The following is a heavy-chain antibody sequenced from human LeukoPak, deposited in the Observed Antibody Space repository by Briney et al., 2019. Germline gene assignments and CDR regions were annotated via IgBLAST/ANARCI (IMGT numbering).Heavy chain of an antibody. J-gene: IGHJ4*02. CDR3: AGERGGHFDY. D-gene: IGHD3-10*01. V-gene: IGHV3-64*01. Sequence: GRSLSLSCAASGFTLSSYAIHCVRHAPRKAREYVSAISSNGGSTYYANSVKGRITIYRDKSKNTLYLQTGSLRAEDMAVYYCAGERGGHFDYWGQGTLVTVSS. CDR1: GFTLSSYA. CDR2: ISSNGGST.